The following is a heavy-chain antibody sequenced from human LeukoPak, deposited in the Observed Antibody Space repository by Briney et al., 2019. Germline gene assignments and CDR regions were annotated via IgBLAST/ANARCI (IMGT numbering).Heavy chain of an antibody. J-gene: IGHJ5*02. V-gene: IGHV3-30*03. CDR1: GFRFSNYG. Sequence: GGSLRLSCAASGFRFSNYGMQWVRQAPGKGLEWVAIISYDGSVKYYGDSVRGRFTISRDNSKNTLYLQMNSLRAEDTAVYYCAAVDVDTAFPWGQGTLVTVSS. CDR2: ISYDGSVK. D-gene: IGHD5-18*01. CDR3: AAVDVDTAFP.